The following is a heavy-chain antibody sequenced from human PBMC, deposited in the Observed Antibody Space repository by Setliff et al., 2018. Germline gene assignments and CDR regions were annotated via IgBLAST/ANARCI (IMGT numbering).Heavy chain of an antibody. CDR2: TIPMFGST. CDR3: VREGVDTRSSTDYRYYMDV. Sequence: SVKVSCKASGYTSLNYGISWVRQAPGQGLEWMGGTIPMFGSTSYAQKFQGRVTIITDESTTAAYMELSSLGSEDTAVYYCVREGVDTRSSTDYRYYMDVWGKGTTVTVAS. D-gene: IGHD5-18*01. V-gene: IGHV1-69*05. J-gene: IGHJ6*03. CDR1: GYTSLNYG.